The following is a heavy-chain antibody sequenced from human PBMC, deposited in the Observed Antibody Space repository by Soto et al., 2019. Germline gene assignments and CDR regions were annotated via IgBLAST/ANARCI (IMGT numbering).Heavy chain of an antibody. J-gene: IGHJ3*02. CDR1: GGSISSYY. Sequence: QVQLQESGPGLVKPSETLSLTCTVSGGSISSYYWSWIRQPPGKGLEWIGYIYYSGSTNYNPSLRRRVTISVDTSKNQFSRKLSSVTAADTAVYYCARAGAGDYVSPDAFDIWGQGTMVTVSS. D-gene: IGHD4-17*01. CDR3: ARAGAGDYVSPDAFDI. V-gene: IGHV4-59*01. CDR2: IYYSGST.